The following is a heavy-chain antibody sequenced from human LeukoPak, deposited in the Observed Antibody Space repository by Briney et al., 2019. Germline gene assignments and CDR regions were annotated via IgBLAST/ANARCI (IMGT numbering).Heavy chain of an antibody. D-gene: IGHD3-22*01. CDR2: IIPIFGTA. Sequence: ASVMVSCKASGGTFSSYAISWVRQAPGQGLEWMGGIIPIFGTANYAQKFQGRVTITTDESTSTAYMELSSLRSEDTAVYYCARDKYYDSSGYYGYWGQGTLVTVSS. CDR3: ARDKYYDSSGYYGY. V-gene: IGHV1-69*05. J-gene: IGHJ4*02. CDR1: GGTFSSYA.